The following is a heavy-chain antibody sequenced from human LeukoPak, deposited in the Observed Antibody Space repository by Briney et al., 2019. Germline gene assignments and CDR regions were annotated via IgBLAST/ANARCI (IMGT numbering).Heavy chain of an antibody. Sequence: SETLSLTCTGSGGSLSSYHWSWMRQPPAKGLEGIGYIYYSGRTNYNPSLKSRVTISVDTSKNQFSRKLSSVTAADTAVYYCARHLAILSGFDYWGQGTLVTVSS. CDR3: ARHLAILSGFDY. V-gene: IGHV4-59*08. D-gene: IGHD2/OR15-2a*01. J-gene: IGHJ4*02. CDR1: GGSLSSYH. CDR2: IYYSGRT.